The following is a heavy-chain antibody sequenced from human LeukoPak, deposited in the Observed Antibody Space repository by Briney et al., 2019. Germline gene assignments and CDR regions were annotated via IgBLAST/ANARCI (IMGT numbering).Heavy chain of an antibody. CDR3: ARDSRPNRGEFDY. CDR2: IYHSGST. D-gene: IGHD3-16*01. Sequence: PSETLSLTCTVSGYSISSGYYWGWIRQPPGKGLERIGSIYHSGSTYYNPSLKSRVTISVDTSKNQFSLKLSSVTAADTAVYYCARDSRPNRGEFDYWGQGTLVTVSS. V-gene: IGHV4-38-2*02. CDR1: GYSISSGYY. J-gene: IGHJ4*02.